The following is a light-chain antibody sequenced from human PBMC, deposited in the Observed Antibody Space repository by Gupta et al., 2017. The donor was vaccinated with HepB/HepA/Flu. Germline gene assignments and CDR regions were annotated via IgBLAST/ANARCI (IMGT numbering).Light chain of an antibody. V-gene: IGKV4-1*01. CDR2: WAS. Sequence: DIVMTQSPDSLAVSLGARATINCKSSQSVLYRSNNKNYLAWYQQKPGQPPKLLIYWASTRESGVPDRFSGSGSGTDFSLIISSLQAEDVAVYYCQQYFTDPLTFGGGTKVEIK. J-gene: IGKJ4*01. CDR3: QQYFTDPLT. CDR1: QSVLYRSNNKNY.